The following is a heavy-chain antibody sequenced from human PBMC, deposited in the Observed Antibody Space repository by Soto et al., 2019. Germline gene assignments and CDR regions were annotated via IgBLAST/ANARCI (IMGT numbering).Heavy chain of an antibody. V-gene: IGHV3-23*01. D-gene: IGHD3-22*01. CDR2: ISGSGGST. CDR3: AKVKHEYYYDSSGDAFDI. CDR1: GFTFSSYA. Sequence: GGSLRLSCAASGFTFSSYAMSWVRQAPGKGLEWVSAISGSGGSTYYADSVKGRFTISRDNSKNTLYLQMNSLRAEDTAVYYCAKVKHEYYYDSSGDAFDIWGQGTMVTVSS. J-gene: IGHJ3*02.